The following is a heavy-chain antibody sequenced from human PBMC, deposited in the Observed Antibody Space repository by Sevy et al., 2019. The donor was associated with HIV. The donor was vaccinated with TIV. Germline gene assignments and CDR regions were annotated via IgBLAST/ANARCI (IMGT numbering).Heavy chain of an antibody. CDR2: IKQDGSEK. D-gene: IGHD3-22*01. CDR1: GFTFSSYW. V-gene: IGHV3-7*01. Sequence: GGSLRLSCAASGFTFSSYWMSWVRQAPGKGLEWVANIKQDGSEKYYVDSVKGRFTISRDNAQNSLYLQMNSLGAEDTAVYYCASEARLYDSSGYSTDYWGQGTLVTVSS. J-gene: IGHJ4*02. CDR3: ASEARLYDSSGYSTDY.